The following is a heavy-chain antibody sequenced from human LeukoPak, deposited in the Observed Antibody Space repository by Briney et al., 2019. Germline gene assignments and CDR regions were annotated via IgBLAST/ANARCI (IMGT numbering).Heavy chain of an antibody. Sequence: ASVKVSCKASGYTFTSYGISWVRQATGQGLEWMGWISTYNGNTNYAQMVQGRVTMTTDTSTSTAYMELRSLRSDDTAVYYCARAAGNTWFDPWGQGTLVTVSS. CDR2: ISTYNGNT. V-gene: IGHV1-18*01. J-gene: IGHJ5*02. CDR3: ARAAGNTWFDP. CDR1: GYTFTSYG.